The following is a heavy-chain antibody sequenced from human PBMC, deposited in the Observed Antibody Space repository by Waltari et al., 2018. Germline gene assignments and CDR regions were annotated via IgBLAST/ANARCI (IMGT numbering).Heavy chain of an antibody. CDR1: GFTFSSYW. J-gene: IGHJ3*02. Sequence: EVQLVESGGGLVQPGGSLRLSCAASGFTFSSYWLSWVRQAPGKGLEWVANIKQDGSEKYYVDSVKGRFTISRDNAKNSLYLQMNSLRAEDTAVYYCARIGGGIITLDAFDIWGQGTMDTVSS. V-gene: IGHV3-7*01. D-gene: IGHD1-20*01. CDR2: IKQDGSEK. CDR3: ARIGGGIITLDAFDI.